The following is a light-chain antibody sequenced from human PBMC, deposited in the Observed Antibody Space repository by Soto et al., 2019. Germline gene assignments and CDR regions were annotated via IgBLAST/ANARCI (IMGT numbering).Light chain of an antibody. V-gene: IGKV4-1*01. CDR3: QQYYSTRT. Sequence: DIVMTQSPDSLAVSLGERATINCKSSQSVLYSSNNKNYLAWYQQKPGQPPKLLIYWASTRESGVPDRFSGSGSGTEFTLTISSRQAEDVAVYYCQQYYSTRTFGQGTKVEIK. CDR1: QSVLYSSNNKNY. J-gene: IGKJ1*01. CDR2: WAS.